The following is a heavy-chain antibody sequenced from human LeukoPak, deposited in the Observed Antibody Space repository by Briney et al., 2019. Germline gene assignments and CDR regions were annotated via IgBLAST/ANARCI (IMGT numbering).Heavy chain of an antibody. J-gene: IGHJ4*02. CDR1: GYTFTSYA. D-gene: IGHD6-19*01. Sequence: GASVKVSCKASGYTFTSYAMNWVRQAPGQRLEWMGWINAGNGNTKYSQEFQGRVTITRDTSASTAYMELSSLRSEDMAVYYCARMGIDSSGWYPIGYWGQGTLVTVSS. CDR2: INAGNGNT. V-gene: IGHV1-3*03. CDR3: ARMGIDSSGWYPIGY.